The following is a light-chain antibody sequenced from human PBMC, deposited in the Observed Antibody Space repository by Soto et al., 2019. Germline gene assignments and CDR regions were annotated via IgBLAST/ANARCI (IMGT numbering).Light chain of an antibody. CDR1: KLGDKY. CDR3: QAWDSNTYVV. CDR2: QDS. Sequence: SYELTQPPSVSVSPGQTASITCSGDKLGDKYACWYQQKPGQSPVLVIYQDSKRPSGIPERFSGSNSGNTATLTISGTQAMDEADYYCQAWDSNTYVVFDGGTKVTVL. V-gene: IGLV3-1*01. J-gene: IGLJ2*01.